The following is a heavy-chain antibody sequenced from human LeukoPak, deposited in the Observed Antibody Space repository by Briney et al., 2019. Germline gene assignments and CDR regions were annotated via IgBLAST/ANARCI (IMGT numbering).Heavy chain of an antibody. Sequence: GGSLRLSCAASGFTFSSYWMSWVRRAPGRGLEWVANIKQDGSEKYYVDSVKGRFTISRDNAKNSLYLQMNSLRAEDTAVYYCARDNSNPRDYYYYGMDVWGQGTTVTVSS. CDR2: IKQDGSEK. CDR3: ARDNSNPRDYYYYGMDV. V-gene: IGHV3-7*01. J-gene: IGHJ6*02. D-gene: IGHD4-11*01. CDR1: GFTFSSYW.